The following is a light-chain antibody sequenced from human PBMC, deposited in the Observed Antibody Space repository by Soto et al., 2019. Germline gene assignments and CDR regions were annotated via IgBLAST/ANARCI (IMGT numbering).Light chain of an antibody. CDR3: QQYDNWPPGT. J-gene: IGKJ1*01. CDR1: QSVSNN. V-gene: IGKV3-15*01. CDR2: GAS. Sequence: EIVMTQSPATLSVSPGERATLSCRASQSVSNNVAWYQQKTGQAPRLLIHGASTRATGIPARFSGSGSGTEFTLTVSSLQSEDFAVYYGQQYDNWPPGTFGQGTKVES.